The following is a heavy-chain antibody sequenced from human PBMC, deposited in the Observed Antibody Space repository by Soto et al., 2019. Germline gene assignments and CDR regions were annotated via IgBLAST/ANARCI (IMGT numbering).Heavy chain of an antibody. CDR2: IYYSGST. V-gene: IGHV4-30-4*01. CDR3: ATTAGTYYYYGMDV. Sequence: PSETLSLSCTVSGGSISSGDYYWSWIRQPPGKGLEWIGYIYYSGSTYYNPSLKSRVTISVDRSKNQFSLKLTSVTAADTAVYYCATTAGTYYYYGMDVWGQGTTVTVSS. D-gene: IGHD6-13*01. CDR1: GGSISSGDYY. J-gene: IGHJ6*02.